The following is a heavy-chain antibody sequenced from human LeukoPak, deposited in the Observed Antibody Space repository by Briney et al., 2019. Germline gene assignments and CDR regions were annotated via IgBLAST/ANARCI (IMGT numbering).Heavy chain of an antibody. CDR3: ARDVGGYGDYGYDAFDI. D-gene: IGHD4-17*01. V-gene: IGHV3-21*01. Sequence: GGSLRLSCAASGFISSYYSMNWVRQAPGKGLEWVSSISSSSNYINYADSVKGRFTISRDNAKKSLYLQMNSLRVEDTAVYYCARDVGGYGDYGYDAFDIWGQGTMVTVS. J-gene: IGHJ3*02. CDR2: ISSSSNYI. CDR1: GFISSYYS.